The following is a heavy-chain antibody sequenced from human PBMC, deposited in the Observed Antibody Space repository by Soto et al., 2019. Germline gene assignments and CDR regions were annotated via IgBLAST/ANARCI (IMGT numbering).Heavy chain of an antibody. V-gene: IGHV3-23*01. Sequence: EVQLLESGGGLVQPGGSLRLSCAASGFTFRIYAMSWVRQVPGKGLEWVSTISDSADSAYYADSVKGRFTISRDNSKNTLYLHMNSLRAEDTALYYCANSRVSMVRGLIIIPNYWGQGTLVTVSS. CDR1: GFTFRIYA. CDR3: ANSRVSMVRGLIIIPNY. D-gene: IGHD3-10*01. J-gene: IGHJ4*02. CDR2: ISDSADSA.